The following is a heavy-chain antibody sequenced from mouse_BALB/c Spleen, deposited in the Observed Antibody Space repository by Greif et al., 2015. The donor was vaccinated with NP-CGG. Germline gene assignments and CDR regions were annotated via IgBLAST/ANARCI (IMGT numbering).Heavy chain of an antibody. Sequence: EVQLQQSGAELVKPGASVKLSCTASGFNIKDTYMHWVKQRPEQGLEWIGRIDPANGNTKYDPKFQGKATITADTFSNTAYLQLSSLTSEDTAVYYCARWRGGIYYGNYWYFDVWGAGTTVTVSS. D-gene: IGHD2-1*01. CDR2: IDPANGNT. CDR3: ARWRGGIYYGNYWYFDV. V-gene: IGHV14-3*02. J-gene: IGHJ1*01. CDR1: GFNIKDTY.